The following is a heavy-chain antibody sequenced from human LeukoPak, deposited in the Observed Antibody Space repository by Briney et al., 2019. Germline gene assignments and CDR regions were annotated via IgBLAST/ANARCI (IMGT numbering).Heavy chain of an antibody. D-gene: IGHD3-10*01. J-gene: IGHJ6*03. Sequence: GGSLRLSCAASGFTFSDHYMDWVRQAPGKGLEWVGRSRNKANRYTTTHGESVRGRFTISRDDSENSLYLQLNSLKTEDTGVYYCVRLSRGAMNYHMDVWGKGTTVTVSS. CDR1: GFTFSDHY. V-gene: IGHV3-72*01. CDR2: SRNKANRYTT. CDR3: VRLSRGAMNYHMDV.